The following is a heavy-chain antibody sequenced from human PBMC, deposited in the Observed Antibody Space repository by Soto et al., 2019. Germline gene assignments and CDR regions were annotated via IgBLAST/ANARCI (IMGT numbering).Heavy chain of an antibody. Sequence: SETLSLTCTVSGDSMSSGAYYWNWVRQLPGKGLEWIAYIYHSGNTYYNPSLKSRITISVDTSRNQFSLKLRSVSAADTAVYYCATTYSGYFDNWGQGALVTVSS. D-gene: IGHD3-22*01. J-gene: IGHJ4*02. CDR3: ATTYSGYFDN. CDR2: IYHSGNT. V-gene: IGHV4-31*03. CDR1: GDSMSSGAYY.